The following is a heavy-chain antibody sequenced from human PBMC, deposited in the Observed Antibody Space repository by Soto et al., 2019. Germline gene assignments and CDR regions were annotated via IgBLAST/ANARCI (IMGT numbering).Heavy chain of an antibody. D-gene: IGHD2-15*01. CDR3: ARGAGYCSGGSCYGRDWFDP. J-gene: IGHJ5*02. Sequence: EVQLVESGGGLIQPGGSLSLSCAASGVSVSSDYMTWVRQAPGKGLEWVSVIYVGVTTSYAESVKGRFIVSRDNSKNTLYLQMHSLRVEDTAVYYCARGAGYCSGGSCYGRDWFDPWGQGVLVTVST. V-gene: IGHV3-53*01. CDR2: IYVGVTT. CDR1: GVSVSSDY.